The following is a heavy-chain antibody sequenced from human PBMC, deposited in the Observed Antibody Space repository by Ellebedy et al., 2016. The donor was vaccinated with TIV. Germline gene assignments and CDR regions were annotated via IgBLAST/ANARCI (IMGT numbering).Heavy chain of an antibody. CDR3: ASDPGDYDTLDY. D-gene: IGHD4-17*01. CDR1: GDSDSYGNW. Sequence: GSLRLSCAVSGDSDSYGNWWSLVRPSPGKGLEWIGEIHDNGSTNYNPSLKSRVTISLDKSNEQFSLKLSFMTAADTAVYYCASDPGDYDTLDYWGQGTLVTVSS. V-gene: IGHV4-4*02. J-gene: IGHJ4*02. CDR2: IHDNGST.